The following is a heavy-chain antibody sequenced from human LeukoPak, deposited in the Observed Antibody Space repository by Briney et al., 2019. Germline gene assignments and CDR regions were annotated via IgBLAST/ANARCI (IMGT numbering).Heavy chain of an antibody. D-gene: IGHD6-19*01. CDR1: GGSISSNY. Sequence: SETLSLTCTISGGSISSNYWSWIRQPPGKGLEWIGYIYYSGSTNYNPSLKSRVTISVDTSKNQFSLKLSSVTAADTAVYYCARHQWLSNFDYWGQGTLVTVSS. CDR3: ARHQWLSNFDY. V-gene: IGHV4-59*08. CDR2: IYYSGST. J-gene: IGHJ4*02.